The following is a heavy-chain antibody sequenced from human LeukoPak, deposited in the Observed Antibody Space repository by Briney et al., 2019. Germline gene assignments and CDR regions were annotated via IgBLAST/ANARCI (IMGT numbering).Heavy chain of an antibody. CDR1: GFIFSNYA. D-gene: IGHD6-19*01. J-gene: IGHJ4*02. Sequence: GGSLRLSWAASGFIFSNYAMHWVRQAPGKGLEWVAFIRYDGGNKYYADSVKGRFTISRANSKNTLYLQMNSLRAEDTAVYYCAKDSSGWYPKNFDYWGQGTLVTVSS. V-gene: IGHV3-30*02. CDR3: AKDSSGWYPKNFDY. CDR2: IRYDGGNK.